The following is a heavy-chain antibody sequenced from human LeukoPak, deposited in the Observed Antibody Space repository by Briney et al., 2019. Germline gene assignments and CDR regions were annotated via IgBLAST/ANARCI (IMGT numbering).Heavy chain of an antibody. CDR1: GYTFTGNY. D-gene: IGHD2-2*01. J-gene: IGHJ4*02. CDR2: INPNSGDT. Sequence: ASVKVSCKASGYTFTGNYMHWVRQAPGQGLEWMGWINPNSGDTNYAQNFQGGVTMTRDTSISTAYMELSRLRSDDTAVYYCARARSLPGGFDYWGQGTLVTVSS. CDR3: ARARSLPGGFDY. V-gene: IGHV1-2*02.